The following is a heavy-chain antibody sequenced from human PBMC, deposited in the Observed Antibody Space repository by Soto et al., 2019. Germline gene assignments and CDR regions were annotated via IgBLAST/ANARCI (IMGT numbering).Heavy chain of an antibody. CDR2: INQDGSDK. CDR1: GFIFNSRY. V-gene: IGHV3-7*01. D-gene: IGHD6-13*01. Sequence: GGSLRLSCAASGFIFNSRYMSWVRQAPGKGLEWVANINQDGSDKRCVDSVKGRFTISRDNARNSLYLQMNSLRAEDTAVYYCARDPSIAAAGTGPNWFDPWGQGTLVTVSS. J-gene: IGHJ5*02. CDR3: ARDPSIAAAGTGPNWFDP.